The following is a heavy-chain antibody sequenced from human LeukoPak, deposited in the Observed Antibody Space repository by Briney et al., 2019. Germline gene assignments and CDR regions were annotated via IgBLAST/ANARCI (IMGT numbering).Heavy chain of an antibody. CDR3: ARDLVAVAGPYYYYGMDV. CDR2: INPNSGGT. D-gene: IGHD6-19*01. CDR1: GYTFTCYY. V-gene: IGHV1-2*02. Sequence: ASVKVSCKASGYTFTCYYMHWVRQAPGQGLEWMGWINPNSGGTNYAQKFQGRVTMTRDTSISTAYMELSRLRSDDTAVYYCARDLVAVAGPYYYYGMDVWGQGTTVTVSS. J-gene: IGHJ6*02.